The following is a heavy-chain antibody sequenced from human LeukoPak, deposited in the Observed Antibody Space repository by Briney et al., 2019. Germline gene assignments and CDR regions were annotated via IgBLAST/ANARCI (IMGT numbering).Heavy chain of an antibody. CDR3: ARHSRIAVAGHFDY. Sequence: SETLSLTCGVYGGSFSDYYWSWIRQPPGKGLEWIGEINHSGSTNYNPSLKSRVTISVDTSKNQFSLKLSSVTAADTAVYYCARHSRIAVAGHFDYWGQGTLVTVSS. CDR2: INHSGST. D-gene: IGHD6-19*01. V-gene: IGHV4-34*01. CDR1: GGSFSDYY. J-gene: IGHJ4*02.